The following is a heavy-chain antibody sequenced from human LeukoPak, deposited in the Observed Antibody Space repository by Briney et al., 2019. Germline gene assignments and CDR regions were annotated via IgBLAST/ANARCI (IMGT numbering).Heavy chain of an antibody. CDR1: GGTFSSYA. J-gene: IGHJ5*02. CDR3: ARDRGTYYYGSGSQNWFDP. Sequence: SVKASCKASGGTFSSYAISWVRQAPGQGLEWMGGIIPIFGTANYAQKFQGRVTITADKSTSTAYMELSSLRSEDTAVYYCARDRGTYYYGSGSQNWFDPWGQGTLVTVSS. CDR2: IIPIFGTA. V-gene: IGHV1-69*06. D-gene: IGHD3-10*01.